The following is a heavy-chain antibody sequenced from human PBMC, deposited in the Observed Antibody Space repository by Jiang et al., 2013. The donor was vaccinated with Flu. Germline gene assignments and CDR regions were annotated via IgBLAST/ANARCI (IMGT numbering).Heavy chain of an antibody. J-gene: IGHJ5*02. CDR2: IYHSGST. CDR3: ARGPPYGDYSTDWFDP. D-gene: IGHD4-17*01. Sequence: GGSISSSNWWSWVRQPPGKGLEWIGEIYHSGSTNYNPSLKSRVTISVDKSKNQFSLKLSSVTAADTAVYYCARGPPYGDYSTDWFDPWGQGTLVTVSS. CDR1: GGSISSSNW. V-gene: IGHV4-4*02.